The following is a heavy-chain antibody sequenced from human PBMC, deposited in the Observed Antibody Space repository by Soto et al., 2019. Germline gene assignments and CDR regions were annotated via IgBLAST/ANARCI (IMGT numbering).Heavy chain of an antibody. Sequence: PGGSLRLSCAASGFTFSSYAMSWVRQAPGKGLEWVPAISGSGGSTYYADSVKGRFTISRDNSKNTLYLQMNSLRAEDTAVYYCASCLRIAVAGRYYYYYGMDVWGQGTTVTVSS. V-gene: IGHV3-23*01. CDR3: ASCLRIAVAGRYYYYYGMDV. CDR2: ISGSGGST. J-gene: IGHJ6*02. CDR1: GFTFSSYA. D-gene: IGHD6-19*01.